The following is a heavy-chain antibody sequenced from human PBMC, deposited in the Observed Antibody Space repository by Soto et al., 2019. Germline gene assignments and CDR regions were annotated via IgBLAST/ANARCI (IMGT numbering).Heavy chain of an antibody. D-gene: IGHD6-13*01. V-gene: IGHV4-34*01. CDR1: GGSFSGYY. CDR2: INHSGST. CDR3: ASGNIAAAAHYYYYGMDV. J-gene: IGHJ6*02. Sequence: SETLSLTCAVYGGSFSGYYWSWIRQPPGKGLEWIGEINHSGSTNYNPSLKSRVTISVDTSKNQFSLKLSSVTAADTAVYYCASGNIAAAAHYYYYGMDVWGQGTTVTVSS.